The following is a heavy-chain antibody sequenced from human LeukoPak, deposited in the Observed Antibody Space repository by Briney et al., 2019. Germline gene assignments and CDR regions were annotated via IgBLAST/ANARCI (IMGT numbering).Heavy chain of an antibody. J-gene: IGHJ4*02. Sequence: GGSLRLSCAASGFTFSSYSMNWVRHAPGKGLEWISYISSGSRTIFYGDSVKGRFTVPRDNAKNSLYLQMRSLRAEDTAVYYCARETISGHRDFDFWGQGNLVTVSS. V-gene: IGHV3-48*01. D-gene: IGHD2-21*01. CDR2: ISSGSRTI. CDR1: GFTFSSYS. CDR3: ARETISGHRDFDF.